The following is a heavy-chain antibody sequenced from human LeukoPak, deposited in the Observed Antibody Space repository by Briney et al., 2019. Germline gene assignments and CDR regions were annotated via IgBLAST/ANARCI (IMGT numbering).Heavy chain of an antibody. CDR2: IYYSGST. CDR3: ARREGCSSTSCPPYYFDY. V-gene: IGHV4-39*01. D-gene: IGHD2-2*01. CDR1: GDSISSSSYY. J-gene: IGHJ4*02. Sequence: SETLSLTCTVSGDSISSSSYYWGWIRQPPGKGLEWIGSIYYSGSTYYNPSLKSRVTISVDTSKNQFSLKLSSVTAADTAVYYCARREGCSSTSCPPYYFDYWGQGTLVTVSS.